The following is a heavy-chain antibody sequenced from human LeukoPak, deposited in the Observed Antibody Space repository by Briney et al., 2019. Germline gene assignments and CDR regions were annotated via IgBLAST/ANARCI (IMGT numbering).Heavy chain of an antibody. CDR1: GGSISDYY. Sequence: SETLSLTCTVFGGSISDYYWNWMRQPPGKGLEWIGYIYYSGRTNYNPSLKSRVSISVDTSKNQFSLKLSSVTAADTAVYYCARDFRGSVGAFDIWGQGTMVAVSS. J-gene: IGHJ3*02. CDR2: IYYSGRT. V-gene: IGHV4-59*01. CDR3: ARDFRGSVGAFDI.